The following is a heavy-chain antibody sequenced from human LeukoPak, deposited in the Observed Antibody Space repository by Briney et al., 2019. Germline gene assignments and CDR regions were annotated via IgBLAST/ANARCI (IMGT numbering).Heavy chain of an antibody. CDR3: ARDRDGYNRDPYYYYGMDV. CDR2: IYYSGST. Sequence: SETLSLTCTVSGGSISGDYWSWIRQPPGKGLEWIGYIYYSGSTNYNPPLKSRVTISVDTSKNQFSLKLSSVTAADTAVYYCARDRDGYNRDPYYYYGMDVWGQGTTVTVSS. V-gene: IGHV4-59*01. D-gene: IGHD5-24*01. CDR1: GGSISGDY. J-gene: IGHJ6*02.